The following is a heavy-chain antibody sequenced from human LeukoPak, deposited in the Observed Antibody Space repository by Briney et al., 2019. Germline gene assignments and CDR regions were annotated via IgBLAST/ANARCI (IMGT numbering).Heavy chain of an antibody. D-gene: IGHD6-19*01. Sequence: ASVKVSCKASGYTFTGYYMHWVRQAPGQGLEWMGWINPNSGGTNYAQKFQGRVTTTRDTSISTAYMELSRLRSDDTAVYYCAREGLGYSSGWYGNWFDPWGQGTLVTVSS. V-gene: IGHV1-2*02. CDR2: INPNSGGT. CDR1: GYTFTGYY. J-gene: IGHJ5*02. CDR3: AREGLGYSSGWYGNWFDP.